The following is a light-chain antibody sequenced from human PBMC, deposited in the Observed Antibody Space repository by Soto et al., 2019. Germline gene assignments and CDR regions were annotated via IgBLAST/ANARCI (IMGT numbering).Light chain of an antibody. CDR2: EVS. CDR3: SAYTSSSTRHG. V-gene: IGLV2-14*01. CDR1: SSDVGGYNY. J-gene: IGLJ1*01. Sequence: QPALTQPASVAGSPGQSITISCTGTSSDVGGYNYVSWYQQHPGKAPKLMIYEVSNRPSGVSNRFSGYKSGNKASLTISGLKAEDEADYYCSAYTSSSTRHGFGKGTKVT.